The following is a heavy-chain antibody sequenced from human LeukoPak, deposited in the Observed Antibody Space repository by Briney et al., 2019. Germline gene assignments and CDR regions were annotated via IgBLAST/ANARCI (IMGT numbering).Heavy chain of an antibody. CDR1: GGTFSSYA. CDR3: ARARLRFLEWLPDAFDI. J-gene: IGHJ3*02. V-gene: IGHV1-69*13. CDR2: IIPIFGTA. D-gene: IGHD3-3*01. Sequence: SVKVSCKASGGTFSSYAISWVRQAPGQGLEWMGGIIPIFGTANYAQKFQGRVTITADESTSTAYMELSSLRSEDTAVYYCARARLRFLEWLPDAFDIWGQGTMVTVSS.